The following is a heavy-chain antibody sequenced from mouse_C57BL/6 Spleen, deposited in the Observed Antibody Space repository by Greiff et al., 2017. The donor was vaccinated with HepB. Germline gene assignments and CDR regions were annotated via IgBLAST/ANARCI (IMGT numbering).Heavy chain of an antibody. CDR1: GYTFTSYW. CDR3: AKITTVVATFHWYFDV. V-gene: IGHV1-59*01. J-gene: IGHJ1*03. Sequence: QVQLQQPGAELVRPGTSVKLSCKASGYTFTSYWMHWVKQRPGQGLEWIGVIDPSDSYTNYNQKFKGKATLTVDTSSSTAYMQLSSLTSEDSAVYYCAKITTVVATFHWYFDVWGTGTTVTVSS. D-gene: IGHD1-1*01. CDR2: IDPSDSYT.